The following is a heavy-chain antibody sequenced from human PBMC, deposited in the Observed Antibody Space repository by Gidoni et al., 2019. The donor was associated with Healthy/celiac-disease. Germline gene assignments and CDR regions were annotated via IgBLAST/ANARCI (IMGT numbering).Heavy chain of an antibody. CDR2: IFSNDEK. J-gene: IGHJ4*02. V-gene: IGHV2-26*01. Sequence: QVTLKESGPVLVKPTETLTLTFTVSGFSLSNSRMGVSLIRQPPGKALELLAHIFSNDEKSYSTSLKSRLTISKDTSKSQVVITMTNMDPVDTATYYCARSPFVDIVATISEFDYWGQGTLVTVSS. D-gene: IGHD5-12*01. CDR1: GFSLSNSRMG. CDR3: ARSPFVDIVATISEFDY.